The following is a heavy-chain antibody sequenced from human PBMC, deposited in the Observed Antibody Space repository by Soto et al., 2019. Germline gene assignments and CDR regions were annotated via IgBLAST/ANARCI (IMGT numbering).Heavy chain of an antibody. CDR2: INPNSGGT. D-gene: IGHD6-19*01. CDR3: ARDGFLYRSAWLDY. V-gene: IGHV1-2*02. J-gene: IGHJ4*02. CDR1: GYTFTGYY. Sequence: QVQLVQSGAEVKKPGASVKVSCKASGYTFTGYYMHWVRQAPGQGLEWMGWINPNSGGTKYAQKFQGRVTMTRDTSISTAYMELSRLRPDDTAVYYCARDGFLYRSAWLDYWGQGTLVTVSS.